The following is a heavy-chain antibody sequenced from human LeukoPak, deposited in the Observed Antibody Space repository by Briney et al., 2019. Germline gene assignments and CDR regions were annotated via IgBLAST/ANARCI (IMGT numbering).Heavy chain of an antibody. CDR3: ARDRLGPSFSVSHFDL. J-gene: IGHJ4*02. Sequence: GGSLRLSCATSGFTFVDYGLSWVRRAPGKGLEWLCAINYSGAITDYADSVKGRFTISRDNAKNSLYLRMDSLRAEDTALYYCARDRLGPSFSVSHFDLWGQGTLVTVSS. CDR2: INYSGAIT. V-gene: IGHV3-20*04. CDR1: GFTFVDYG. D-gene: IGHD3-3*02.